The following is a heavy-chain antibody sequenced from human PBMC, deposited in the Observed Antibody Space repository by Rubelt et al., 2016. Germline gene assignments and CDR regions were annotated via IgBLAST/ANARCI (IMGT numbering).Heavy chain of an antibody. Sequence: QVQLVQSGAEVKKPGASVKVSCKASGYTFTGYYMHWVRQAPGQGLEWMGWINPNSGGTNYAKKFQGRVTMTRDTSISTAYMELSRLRSDDTAGYYCARQALPYFDYWGQGTLVTVSS. CDR3: ARQALPYFDY. CDR2: INPNSGGT. V-gene: IGHV1-2*02. J-gene: IGHJ4*02. CDR1: GYTFTGYY.